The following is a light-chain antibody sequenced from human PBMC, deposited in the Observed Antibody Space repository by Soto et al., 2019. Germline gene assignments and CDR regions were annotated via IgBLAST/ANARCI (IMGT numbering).Light chain of an antibody. Sequence: DIQMTQSPSSLSASVGDGVTITCRASQSISSYLNWYQQKPGKAPKLLIYAAFSLQSGVPSRFSGSGFGTDFTLTISSLQPEDFATYYCQQSYSTPFTFGPGTKVGI. CDR3: QQSYSTPFT. J-gene: IGKJ3*01. V-gene: IGKV1-39*01. CDR2: AAF. CDR1: QSISSY.